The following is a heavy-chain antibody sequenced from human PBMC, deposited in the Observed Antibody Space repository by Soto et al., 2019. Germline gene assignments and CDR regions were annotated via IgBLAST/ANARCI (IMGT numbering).Heavy chain of an antibody. CDR3: ARDFYRKADGTPKY. D-gene: IGHD6-25*01. Sequence: QVQLVESGGGVVQPGRSLRLSCAASGFTFSSYAMHWVRQAPGKGLEWVAVISYDGSNKYYADSAKGRFTISRDNSKNTLYLQMNSLRAEDTAVYYCARDFYRKADGTPKYWGQGTLVTVSS. CDR2: ISYDGSNK. J-gene: IGHJ4*02. V-gene: IGHV3-30-3*01. CDR1: GFTFSSYA.